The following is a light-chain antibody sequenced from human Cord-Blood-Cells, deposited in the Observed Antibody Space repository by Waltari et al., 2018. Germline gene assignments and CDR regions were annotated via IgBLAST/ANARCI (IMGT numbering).Light chain of an antibody. CDR1: SLRSYY. Sequence: SSELTQDPAVSVALGQTVRITCQGDSLRSYYASWYQQKPGQAPVLVIYGKNNRPSGNPDRFSGSGSGNTASLTITGAQAEDEADYYCNSRDSSGNHLVFGGGTKLTVL. J-gene: IGLJ2*01. V-gene: IGLV3-19*01. CDR2: GKN. CDR3: NSRDSSGNHLV.